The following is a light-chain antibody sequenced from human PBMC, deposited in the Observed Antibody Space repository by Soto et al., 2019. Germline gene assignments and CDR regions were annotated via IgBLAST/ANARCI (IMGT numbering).Light chain of an antibody. CDR2: DVS. J-gene: IGLJ1*01. V-gene: IGLV2-14*03. CDR1: SREIGAYDY. Sequence: QSALTQPASVSGSPGQSVTISCTGTSREIGAYDYVSWYQQHPGGVPKLLIYDVSSRPSGVSSRFSGSKSGNTASLTISGLQADDESHYYCSSFADSSARDYVFGGGTKLTVL. CDR3: SSFADSSARDYV.